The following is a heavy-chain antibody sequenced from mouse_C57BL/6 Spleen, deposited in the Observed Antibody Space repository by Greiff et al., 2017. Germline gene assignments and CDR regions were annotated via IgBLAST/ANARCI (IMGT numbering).Heavy chain of an antibody. CDR2: IDPSDSYT. CDR3: ARKDGNYGFAY. V-gene: IGHV1-69*01. Sequence: QVQLQQSGAELVMPGASVKLSCKASGYTFTSYWMHWVKQRPGQGLEWIGEIDPSDSYTNYNQKFKGKSTLTVDKSSSTAYMQLSSLTSEDSAVYYCARKDGNYGFAYWGQGTLVTVSA. D-gene: IGHD2-1*01. CDR1: GYTFTSYW. J-gene: IGHJ3*01.